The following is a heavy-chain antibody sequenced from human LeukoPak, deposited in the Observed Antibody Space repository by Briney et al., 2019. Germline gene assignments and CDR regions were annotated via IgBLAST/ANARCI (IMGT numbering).Heavy chain of an antibody. Sequence: PGGSLRLSCTVSGFTFGDYAMSWVRQAPGKGLEWVSYISSSGSTIYYADSVKGRFTISRDNFKNTLYLQMNSLRAEDTAVYYCAKDMYDILTGYDIGRDNWFDPWGQGTLVSVSS. CDR3: AKDMYDILTGYDIGRDNWFDP. V-gene: IGHV3-48*03. D-gene: IGHD3-9*01. CDR2: ISSSGSTI. CDR1: GFTFGDYA. J-gene: IGHJ5*02.